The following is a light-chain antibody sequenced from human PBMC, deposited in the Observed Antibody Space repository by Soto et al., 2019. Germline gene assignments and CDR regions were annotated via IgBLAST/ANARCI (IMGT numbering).Light chain of an antibody. V-gene: IGKV3-20*01. CDR1: QSVSSGY. J-gene: IGKJ2*01. Sequence: EIVLTQSPGTLSLSPGERATLSCRASQSVSSGYLAWYQQKPGQAPRLHVYGASNRANGIPDRFSGSGSGTDFTLTISRLEPEDFAVYYCQQYGSSPFTFGQGTKLETK. CDR2: GAS. CDR3: QQYGSSPFT.